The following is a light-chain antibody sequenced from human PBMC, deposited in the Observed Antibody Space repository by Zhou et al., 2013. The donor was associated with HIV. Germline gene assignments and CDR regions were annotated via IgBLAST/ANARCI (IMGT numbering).Light chain of an antibody. J-gene: IGKJ3*01. Sequence: EVLMTQSPVTLSVSPGGRATLSCRASQSVDTYLAWYQQRPGQPPRLLIYGASTRATGIPARFSGSGSGTEFTLTISSLQSEDFAVYYCQQYNNWGIFTFGPGTKVDIK. V-gene: IGKV3-15*01. CDR2: GAS. CDR1: QSVDTY. CDR3: QQYNNWGIFT.